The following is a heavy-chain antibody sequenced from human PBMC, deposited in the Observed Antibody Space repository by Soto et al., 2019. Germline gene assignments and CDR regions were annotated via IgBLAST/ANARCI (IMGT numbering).Heavy chain of an antibody. CDR3: PRDQVGGYWDHDY. D-gene: IGHD1-26*01. V-gene: IGHV3-74*01. CDR1: GFSFSSYW. CDR2: INSDGSST. J-gene: IGHJ4*02. Sequence: EVQLVESGGGLVQPGGSLRLSCAASGFSFSSYWMHWVRQAPGKGLVWVSRINSDGSSTSYADSVTGRFTISRDNAKNSLYLQRNRPRAEDTAVYYWPRDQVGGYWDHDYWGQGTLVTVSS.